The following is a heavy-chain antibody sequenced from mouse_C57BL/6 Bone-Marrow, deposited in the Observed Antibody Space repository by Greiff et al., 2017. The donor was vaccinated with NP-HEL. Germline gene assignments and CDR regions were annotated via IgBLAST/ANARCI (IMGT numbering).Heavy chain of an antibody. CDR3: ARHGYYYAMDY. Sequence: EVQLVESGGDLVKPGGSLKLSCAASGFTFSSYGMSWVRQTPDKRLEWVATISSGGSYTYYPDSVKGRFTISRDNAKNTLYLQMSSLKSEDTAMYYCARHGYYYAMDYWGQGTSVTVSS. CDR2: ISSGGSYT. CDR1: GFTFSSYG. D-gene: IGHD2-2*01. J-gene: IGHJ4*01. V-gene: IGHV5-6*01.